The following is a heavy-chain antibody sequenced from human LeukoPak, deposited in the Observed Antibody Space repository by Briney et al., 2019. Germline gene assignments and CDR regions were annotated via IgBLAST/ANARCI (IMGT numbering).Heavy chain of an antibody. CDR2: IYYSGST. D-gene: IGHD6-13*01. J-gene: IGHJ6*03. V-gene: IGHV4-59*08. CDR1: GDSISNYY. Sequence: SETLSLTCTVSGDSISNYYWSWIRQPPGKGLEWIGHIYYSGSTNYNPSLKSRVTISVDTSKNQFSLKLSSVTAADTAVYYCARRAGAAAGYYYYMDVWGKGTTVTISS. CDR3: ARRAGAAAGYYYYMDV.